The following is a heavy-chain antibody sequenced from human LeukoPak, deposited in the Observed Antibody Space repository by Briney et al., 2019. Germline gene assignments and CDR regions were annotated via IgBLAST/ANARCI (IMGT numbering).Heavy chain of an antibody. CDR1: GFTFSSYW. J-gene: IGHJ4*01. V-gene: IGHV3-74*01. Sequence: GGSLRLSSAASGFTFSSYWMYWVRQAPGKGLVWVSRINSDESSTSYADSVKGRFTISRDNAKNTLYLQMNSLRAEDTAVYYCARDGAYSTIFYWGQGTLVTVSS. CDR2: INSDESST. D-gene: IGHD3-3*01. CDR3: ARDGAYSTIFY.